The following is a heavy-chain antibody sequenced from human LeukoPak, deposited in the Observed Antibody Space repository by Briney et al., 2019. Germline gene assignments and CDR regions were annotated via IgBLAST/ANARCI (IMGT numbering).Heavy chain of an antibody. CDR2: ISAYSGNT. D-gene: IGHD5-18*01. Sequence: ASVKVSCKASGYTFTSYGISWVRQAPGQGLEWMGWISAYSGNTNYAQKLQGRVTMTTDTSTSTAYTELRSLRSDDTAVYYCARDDTAMVTLDPWGQGTLVTVSS. CDR3: ARDDTAMVTLDP. J-gene: IGHJ5*02. CDR1: GYTFTSYG. V-gene: IGHV1-18*01.